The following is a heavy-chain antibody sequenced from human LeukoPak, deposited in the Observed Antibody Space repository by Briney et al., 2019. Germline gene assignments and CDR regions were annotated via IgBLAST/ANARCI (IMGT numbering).Heavy chain of an antibody. D-gene: IGHD5-18*01. V-gene: IGHV3-43*02. CDR1: GFTLTDYA. CDR3: AKGGYTYGGRPFDY. CDR2: ISGDGGAT. J-gene: IGHJ4*02. Sequence: GGSLRLSCAASGFTLTDYAMHWVRHAPGKGLEWVSFISGDGGATYYADSAKGRFTISRDNGRKSLYLQMDSLRTEDTALYYCAKGGYTYGGRPFDYWGQGTLVTVSS.